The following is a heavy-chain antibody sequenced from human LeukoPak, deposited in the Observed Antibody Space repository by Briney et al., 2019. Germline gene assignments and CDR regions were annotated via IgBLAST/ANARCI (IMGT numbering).Heavy chain of an antibody. CDR2: IVVGRGNT. V-gene: IGHV1-58*01. CDR3: AATSVGASINDAFDI. D-gene: IGHD1-26*01. Sequence: SLKVSRKASGFTFTSSAVQWVGQARGQRREWIGWIVVGRGNTNCAQNFQERVTLTRDMSTGTAYMELGSLRSEDTAVYYCAATSVGASINDAFDIWGQGTMVTVSS. J-gene: IGHJ3*02. CDR1: GFTFTSSA.